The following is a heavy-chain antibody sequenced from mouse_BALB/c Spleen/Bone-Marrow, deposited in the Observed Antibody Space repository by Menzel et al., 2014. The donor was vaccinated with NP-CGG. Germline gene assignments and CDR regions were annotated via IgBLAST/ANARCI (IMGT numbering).Heavy chain of an antibody. Sequence: EVQLVESGGGLVQPKGSLKLSCAASGFTFNSNAMNWVRQAPGKGLEWVARIRGESNNYATYYADSVKDRFTISRDDSQSMLYLQMNNLKTEDTAMYYCLGYGYDYWGQGTSVTVSA. CDR1: GFTFNSNA. V-gene: IGHV10S3*01. J-gene: IGHJ4*01. CDR2: IRGESNNYAT. CDR3: LGYGYDY. D-gene: IGHD1-2*01.